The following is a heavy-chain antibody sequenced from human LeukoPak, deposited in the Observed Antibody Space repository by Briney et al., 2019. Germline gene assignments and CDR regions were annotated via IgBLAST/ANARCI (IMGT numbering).Heavy chain of an antibody. V-gene: IGHV3-74*01. CDR2: IKGDGST. CDR3: ARERNSYYMDV. Sequence: PGGSLRLSCAVSGFTFGNYWMHWVRQAPGEGLVWVSGIKGDGSTGFADSVKGRFSISRDNAQNTLYLQMSSLSSEDTAVYYCARERNSYYMDVWGKGTTVTVSS. J-gene: IGHJ6*03. CDR1: GFTFGNYW.